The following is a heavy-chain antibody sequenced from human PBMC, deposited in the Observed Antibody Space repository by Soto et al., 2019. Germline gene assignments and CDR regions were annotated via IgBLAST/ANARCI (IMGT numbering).Heavy chain of an antibody. CDR2: IKQAGSEK. D-gene: IGHD6-25*01. J-gene: IGHJ4*02. Sequence: GSLRLSCAASGFTFSAYWMSWVRQAPGKGLEWVANIKQAGSEKYYVDSVNGRFIISRDDAKNSLFLQVNSLRVEDTAVYYCAREKRANGYFDYWGQGTLVTVSS. V-gene: IGHV3-7*01. CDR1: GFTFSAYW. CDR3: AREKRANGYFDY.